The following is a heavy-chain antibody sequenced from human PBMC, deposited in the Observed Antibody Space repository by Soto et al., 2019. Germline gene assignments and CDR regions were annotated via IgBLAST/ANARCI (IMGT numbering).Heavy chain of an antibody. J-gene: IGHJ3*02. Sequence: ESGGGVVQPGRSLRLSCAASGFTFSSYGRHWVRQAPGKGLEWVAVIWYDGSNKYYADSVKGRFTISRDNSKTTLYLQMNSLSAEDTAVYYCARESASGPEFDIWGQGTMVTVSS. CDR2: IWYDGSNK. V-gene: IGHV3-33*01. D-gene: IGHD3-3*01. CDR1: GFTFSSYG. CDR3: ARESASGPEFDI.